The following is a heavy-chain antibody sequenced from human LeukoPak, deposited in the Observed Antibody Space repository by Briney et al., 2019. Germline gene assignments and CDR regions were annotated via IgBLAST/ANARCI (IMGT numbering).Heavy chain of an antibody. J-gene: IGHJ4*02. CDR2: IYHSGST. D-gene: IGHD1-26*01. V-gene: IGHV4-38-2*01. Sequence: SETLSLTCAVSGYSISSGYYWGWIRQPPGKGLEWIGTIYHSGSTSYNPSPKIRVTISVDTSKNQFSLKLSSVTAADTALYCCASPSEYSGSYLDYWGEGTLVNVSS. CDR1: GYSISSGYY. CDR3: ASPSEYSGSYLDY.